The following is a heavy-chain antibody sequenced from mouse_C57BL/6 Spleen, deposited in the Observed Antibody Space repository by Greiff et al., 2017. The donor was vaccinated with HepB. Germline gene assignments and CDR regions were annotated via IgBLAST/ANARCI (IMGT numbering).Heavy chain of an antibody. D-gene: IGHD1-1*01. CDR2: ISNGGGST. J-gene: IGHJ1*03. V-gene: IGHV5-12*01. CDR1: GFTFSDYY. Sequence: DVQLVESGGGLVQPGGSLKLSCAASGFTFSDYYMYWVRQTPEKRLEWVAYISNGGGSTYYPDTVKGRFTISRDNAKNTLYLQMSRLKSEDTAMYYCARRSTTVVEYFDVWGTGTTVTVSS. CDR3: ARRSTTVVEYFDV.